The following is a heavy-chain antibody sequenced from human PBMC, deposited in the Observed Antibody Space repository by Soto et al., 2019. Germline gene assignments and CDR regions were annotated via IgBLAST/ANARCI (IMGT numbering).Heavy chain of an antibody. J-gene: IGHJ2*01. D-gene: IGHD5-18*01. CDR1: GYTFTSYY. Sequence: ASVKVSCKASGYTFTSYYMHWVRQAPGQGLEWMGIINPSGGSTSYAQKFQGRVTMTRDTSTSTAYMELSSLRSDDTAVYYCARDRDGYSLDAFDLSRHGTMLTASA. CDR3: ARDRDGYSLDAFDL. V-gene: IGHV1-46*01. CDR2: INPSGGST.